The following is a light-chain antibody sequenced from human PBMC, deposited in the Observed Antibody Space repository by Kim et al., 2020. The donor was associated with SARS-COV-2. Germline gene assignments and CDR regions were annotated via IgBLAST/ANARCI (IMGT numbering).Light chain of an antibody. CDR1: QSVSSSY. CDR2: GAS. J-gene: IGKJ2*01. Sequence: ENVLTQSPGTLSLSPGERATLSCRASQSVSSSYLAWYQQKPGQAPRLLIYGASSRATGIPDRFSGGGSGTDFTLTISRLEPEDFAVYYCQQYGTSPYTYGQGTKLEI. V-gene: IGKV3-20*01. CDR3: QQYGTSPYT.